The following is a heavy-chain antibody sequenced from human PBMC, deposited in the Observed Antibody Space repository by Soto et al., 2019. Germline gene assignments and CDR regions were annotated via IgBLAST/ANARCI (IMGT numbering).Heavy chain of an antibody. V-gene: IGHV1-69*13. Sequence: GASVKVSCKASGGTFSSYAISWVRQAPGQGLEWMGGIIPIFGTANYAQKFQGRVTITADESTSTAYMELSSLRSEDTAVYYCASVPDRAAPKTGDYYYGMDVWGQGTTVTVSS. D-gene: IGHD3-10*02. CDR3: ASVPDRAAPKTGDYYYGMDV. CDR2: IIPIFGTA. CDR1: GGTFSSYA. J-gene: IGHJ6*02.